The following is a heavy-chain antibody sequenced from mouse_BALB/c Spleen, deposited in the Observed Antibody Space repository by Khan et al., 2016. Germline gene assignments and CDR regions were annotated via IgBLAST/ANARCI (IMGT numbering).Heavy chain of an antibody. CDR3: AEDYYGSNWFAY. CDR2: INTKTGEP. V-gene: IGHV9-3*02. Sequence: QIQLVQSGPELKKPGETVKISCKASEYTFTNYGMNWVKQAPGKGLKWMGWINTKTGEPTYAEEFKGRFAFSLETSASTDYLQINTLQNEDTATYFCAEDYYGSNWFAYWGQGTLVTVSA. J-gene: IGHJ3*01. D-gene: IGHD1-1*01. CDR1: EYTFTNYG.